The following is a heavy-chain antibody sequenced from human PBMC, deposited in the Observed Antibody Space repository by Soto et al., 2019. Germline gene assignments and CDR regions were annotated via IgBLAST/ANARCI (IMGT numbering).Heavy chain of an antibody. V-gene: IGHV4-61*01. D-gene: IGHD3-22*01. CDR1: GDSVSGGSHY. Sequence: SETLSLTCTVSGDSVSGGSHYWSWIRQPPGKGLEWIAYIHYTGSTTYSPSLGSRITMSVDTSTKQSSLKLTSVTAADTAVYYCARGVGNSRGTSFDSWGQGALVTVSS. CDR2: IHYTGST. CDR3: ARGVGNSRGTSFDS. J-gene: IGHJ4*02.